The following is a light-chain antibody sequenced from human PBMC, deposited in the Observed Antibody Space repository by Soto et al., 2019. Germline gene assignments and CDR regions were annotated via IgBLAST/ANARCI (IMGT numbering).Light chain of an antibody. J-gene: IGKJ4*01. V-gene: IGKV1-5*03. CDR2: KAS. Sequence: DIQMTQSPSTLSASVGDRITITCRASPSISSWLAWYQQKPGKAPNLLIYKASSLESGVTSRFSGSGSGTEFTLTISSLQPDDFATYYCQQYNSYSLTFGGGTKVEIK. CDR1: PSISSW. CDR3: QQYNSYSLT.